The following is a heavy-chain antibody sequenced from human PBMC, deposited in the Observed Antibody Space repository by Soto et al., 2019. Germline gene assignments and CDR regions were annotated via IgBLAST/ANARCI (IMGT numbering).Heavy chain of an antibody. CDR1: GGSISSGGGYY. V-gene: IGHV4-31*03. D-gene: IGHD6-13*01. J-gene: IGHJ4*02. CDR3: ARVTAAARIDY. CDR2: IFYSGNT. Sequence: QVQLQESGPGLVKPSQTLSLTCTVSGGSISSGGGYYWSWIRQHPGKGLEWIGHIFYSGNTDYNPSLKSRLTISVDRSKNQVSLKLSSVTAADTAVYYCARVTAAARIDYWGQGTLVTVSS.